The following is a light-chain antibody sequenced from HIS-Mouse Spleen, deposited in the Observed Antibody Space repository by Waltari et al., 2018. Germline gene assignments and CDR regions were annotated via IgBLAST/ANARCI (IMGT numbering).Light chain of an antibody. V-gene: IGKV2D-30*01. CDR3: MQGTHWPWT. CDR1: QSLVYSDGNTY. J-gene: IGKJ1*01. Sequence: DVVMTQSPLSLPVTLGQPAFISCRSRQSLVYSDGNTYLNWFQQRPGQSRRRLIDKVSNWDSGVPDRLSGSGSGTDFTLKISRVEAEDVGVYYCMQGTHWPWTFGQGTKVEIK. CDR2: KVS.